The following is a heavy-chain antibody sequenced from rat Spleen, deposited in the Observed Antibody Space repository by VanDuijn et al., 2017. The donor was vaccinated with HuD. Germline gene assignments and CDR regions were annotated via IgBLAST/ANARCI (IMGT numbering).Heavy chain of an antibody. Sequence: EVQLVETGGGLVQPGRSLKLSCVASGFTFSDYGMAWVLQAPTKGLEWVASISYDGGSTYYRDSVKGRFTISRDNAENTVYLQMNSLRSEDTATYYCARHNSGYDYYWYFDFWGPGTMVTVSS. V-gene: IGHV5-29*01. J-gene: IGHJ1*01. CDR2: ISYDGGST. D-gene: IGHD4-3*01. CDR3: ARHNSGYDYYWYFDF. CDR1: GFTFSDYG.